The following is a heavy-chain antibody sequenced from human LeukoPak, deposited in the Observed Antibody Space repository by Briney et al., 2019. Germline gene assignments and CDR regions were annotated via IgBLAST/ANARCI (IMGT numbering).Heavy chain of an antibody. V-gene: IGHV1-2*02. CDR2: INPNSGGT. J-gene: IGHJ4*02. CDR3: ARTNVLRYFDWLLAEGECFDY. CDR1: GYTFTGYY. D-gene: IGHD3-9*01. Sequence: ASVKVSCKASGYTFTGYYMHWVRQAPGQGLEWMGWINPNSGGTNYAQKFQGRVTMTRDTSISTAYMELSRLRSDDTAVYYCARTNVLRYFDWLLAEGECFDYWGQGTLVTVSS.